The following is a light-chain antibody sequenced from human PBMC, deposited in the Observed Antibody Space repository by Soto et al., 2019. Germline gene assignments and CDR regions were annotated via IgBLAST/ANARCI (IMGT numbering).Light chain of an antibody. CDR2: SSS. V-gene: IGLV1-47*02. CDR3: AAWHDGLSCSYV. Sequence: QSVLTQPPSASGTPGQSVTISCSGSTSNIGSNAVYWYQQVPGTAPKLLIQSSSQRPSGVPDRFSGSKSGTSASLAISGIRAEDEAYYYCAAWHDGLSCSYVFGSGTKVTVL. CDR1: TSNIGSNA. J-gene: IGLJ1*01.